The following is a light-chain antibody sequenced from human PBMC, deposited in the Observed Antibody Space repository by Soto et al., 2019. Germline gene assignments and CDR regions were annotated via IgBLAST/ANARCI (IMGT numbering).Light chain of an antibody. Sequence: EIVLTQSPATLSLSPGERATLSCRASQSVGTYFAWYQQKPGQAPRLLIYDSSNRATGNPASFSGSGSWTDCTLTISSLEPEDFAVYYWRQRSGGPSTCGGGTKVEIK. V-gene: IGKV3-11*01. CDR1: QSVGTY. CDR3: RQRSGGPST. J-gene: IGKJ4*01. CDR2: DSS.